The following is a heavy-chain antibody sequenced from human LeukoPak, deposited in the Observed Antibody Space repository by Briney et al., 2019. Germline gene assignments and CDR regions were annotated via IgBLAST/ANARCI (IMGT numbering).Heavy chain of an antibody. V-gene: IGHV3-48*03. CDR1: GFTFSSYE. CDR2: INSNSKTI. Sequence: GGSLRLSCAASGFTFSSYEVNWVRQAPGKGLEWVSYINSNSKTIYYADSVKGRFSTSRDNAKNSVYLQMNSLRVEDTAFYYCARDRAGLAGFFDSWGQGTLVTVSS. CDR3: ARDRAGLAGFFDS. J-gene: IGHJ4*02. D-gene: IGHD6-13*01.